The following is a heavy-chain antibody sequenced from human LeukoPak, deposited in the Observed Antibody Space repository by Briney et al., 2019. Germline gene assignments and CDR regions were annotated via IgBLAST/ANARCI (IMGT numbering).Heavy chain of an antibody. CDR2: IYSGGST. CDR3: ARTPNYYDSSGYSY. J-gene: IGHJ4*02. CDR1: GFTVSSNY. Sequence: GGSLRLSCAASGFTVSSNYMSWVRQAPGKGLEWVSVIYSGGSTYYADSVKGRFTISRDNSKNTLYLQMNSLRAEDTAVYYCARTPNYYDSSGYSYWGQGTLVTASS. V-gene: IGHV3-66*01. D-gene: IGHD3-22*01.